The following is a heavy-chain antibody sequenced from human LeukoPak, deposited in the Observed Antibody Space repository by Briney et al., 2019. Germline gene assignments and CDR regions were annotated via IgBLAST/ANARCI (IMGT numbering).Heavy chain of an antibody. CDR2: ISGSGGST. CDR3: AKRSSGWYDRGYYFDY. V-gene: IGHV3-23*01. D-gene: IGHD6-19*01. J-gene: IGHJ4*02. CDR1: GFTLSSYW. Sequence: GGSLRLSCAASGFTLSSYWMHWVRQAPGKGLEWVSAISGSGGSTYYADSVKGRFTISRDNSKNTLYLQMNSLRAEDTAVYYCAKRSSGWYDRGYYFDYWGQGTLVTVSS.